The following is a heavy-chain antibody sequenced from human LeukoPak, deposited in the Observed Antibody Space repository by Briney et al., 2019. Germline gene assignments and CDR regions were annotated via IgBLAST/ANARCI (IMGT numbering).Heavy chain of an antibody. CDR1: GGSFSGYY. V-gene: IGHV4-34*01. D-gene: IGHD1-26*01. J-gene: IGHJ4*02. CDR3: ARGVGATSAL. Sequence: PSETLSLTCAVYGGSFSGYYWSWIRQPPGKGLEWIGEINHSGSTNYNPSLKSRVTISVDTSKNQFSLKLSSVTAADTAVYYCARGVGATSALWGQGTLVTVSS. CDR2: INHSGST.